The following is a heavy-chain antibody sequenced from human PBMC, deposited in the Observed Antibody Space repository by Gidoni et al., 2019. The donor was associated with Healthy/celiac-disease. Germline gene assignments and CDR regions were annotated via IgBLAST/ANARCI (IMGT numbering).Heavy chain of an antibody. D-gene: IGHD3-22*01. CDR2: IWYDGSNK. Sequence: QVQLVESGGGVVQPGRSLRLSCAASGFTFSSYGMHWVRQAPGKGLEWVAVIWYDGSNKYYADSVKGRFTISRDNSKNTLYLQMNSLRAEDTAVYYCARDRNADYYDSSGAIGHYFDYWGQGTLVTVSS. V-gene: IGHV3-33*01. J-gene: IGHJ4*02. CDR1: GFTFSSYG. CDR3: ARDRNADYYDSSGAIGHYFDY.